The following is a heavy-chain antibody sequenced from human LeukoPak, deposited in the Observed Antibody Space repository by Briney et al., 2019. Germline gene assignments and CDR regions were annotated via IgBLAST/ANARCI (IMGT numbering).Heavy chain of an antibody. CDR2: IWYDGSNK. V-gene: IGHV3-33*01. CDR3: ARDGYCSGGSCYPGNY. J-gene: IGHJ4*02. D-gene: IGHD2-15*01. Sequence: GGSLRLSCAASGFTFSSYGMHWVRQAPGKGLEWVAVIWYDGSNKYYADSVKGRFTISRDNSKNTLYLQMNSLRAEDTAVYYCARDGYCSGGSCYPGNYWGQGTLVTVSS. CDR1: GFTFSSYG.